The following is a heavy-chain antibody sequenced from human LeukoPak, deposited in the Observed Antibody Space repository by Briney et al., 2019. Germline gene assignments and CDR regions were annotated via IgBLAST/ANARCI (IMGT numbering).Heavy chain of an antibody. V-gene: IGHV4-59*01. Sequence: SETLSLTCTVSGGSISSYYWSWIRQPPGKGLEWIGYIYYSGSTNYNPSLKSRVTVSVDTSKNQFSLKLSSVTAADTAVYYCASQMIGSWDAFDIWGQGTMVTVSS. D-gene: IGHD3-10*01. CDR3: ASQMIGSWDAFDI. J-gene: IGHJ3*02. CDR1: GGSISSYY. CDR2: IYYSGST.